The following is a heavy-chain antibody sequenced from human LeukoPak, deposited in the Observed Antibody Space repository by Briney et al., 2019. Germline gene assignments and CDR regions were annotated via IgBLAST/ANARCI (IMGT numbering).Heavy chain of an antibody. Sequence: GGSLRLSCAASGFTFSSSEMNWVRQPAGKWLEWVSCIRSSGRPIYYADSVKGRFTISRDNDKNSLYLHMHMRRAGDTAVYHCARGDCSSTNCQDYYYGMDVWGKGTTVTVSS. CDR3: ARGDCSSTNCQDYYYGMDV. CDR1: GFTFSSSE. V-gene: IGHV3-48*03. CDR2: IRSSGRPI. D-gene: IGHD2-2*01. J-gene: IGHJ6*04.